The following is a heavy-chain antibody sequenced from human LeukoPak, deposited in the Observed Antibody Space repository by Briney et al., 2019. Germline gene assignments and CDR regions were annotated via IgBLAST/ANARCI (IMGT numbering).Heavy chain of an antibody. D-gene: IGHD2-2*01. CDR3: AREVEEVPTAMGVYYYYFMDV. CDR1: GFTFSNNW. J-gene: IGHJ6*03. CDR2: INPNGRRT. V-gene: IGHV3-74*01. Sequence: PGRSLRLSCAASGFTFSNNWMHWVRQAPGKGLVWVSRINPNGRRTDYADSVKGRFTISRDNAKNTLYLQMNSLRSEDTAVYYCAREVEEVPTAMGVYYYYFMDVWGKGTTVTVSS.